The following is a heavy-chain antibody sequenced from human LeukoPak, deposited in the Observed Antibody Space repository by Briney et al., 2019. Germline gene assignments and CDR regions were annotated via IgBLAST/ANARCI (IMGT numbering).Heavy chain of an antibody. D-gene: IGHD2-15*01. CDR1: GGTFSSYA. J-gene: IGHJ4*02. CDR2: IIPIFGTA. CDR3: ARVSSGGGYCSGGSCPYDY. Sequence: ASVKVSCKAPGGTFSSYAISWVRQAPGQGLEWMGGIIPIFGTANYAQKFQGRVTITTDESTSTAYMELSSLRSEDTAVYYCARVSSGGGYCSGGSCPYDYWGQGTLVTVSS. V-gene: IGHV1-69*05.